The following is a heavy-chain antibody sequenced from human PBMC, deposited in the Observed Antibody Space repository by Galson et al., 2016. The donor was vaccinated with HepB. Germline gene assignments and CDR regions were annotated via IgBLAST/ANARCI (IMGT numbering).Heavy chain of an antibody. D-gene: IGHD6-13*01. CDR2: IYSGGSA. J-gene: IGHJ5*02. Sequence: SLRLSCAASGFTVSSKYISWVRQAPGKGLEWVSVIYSGGSAYYADSVKGRFTISRNNSKNTLYLQMNSLRAEDTAVYYSASKPPAGTNEVTWGQGTLATVSS. CDR3: ASKPPAGTNEVT. V-gene: IGHV3-53*01. CDR1: GFTVSSKY.